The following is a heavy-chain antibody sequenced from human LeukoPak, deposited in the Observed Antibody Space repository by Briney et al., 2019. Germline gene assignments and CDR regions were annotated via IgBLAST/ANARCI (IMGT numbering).Heavy chain of an antibody. D-gene: IGHD3-10*02. CDR1: GFIFSSYW. V-gene: IGHV3-7*03. CDR2: IKEDGSEA. Sequence: PGGSLRLSCAASGFIFSSYWMIWVRQAPGKGPEWMGNIKEDGSEAYYVDSVKGRFIISRDNAQNSLYLHMHSLRVEDTAVYYCARDPYVSNFDYWGQGTLVTVSS. CDR3: ARDPYVSNFDY. J-gene: IGHJ4*02.